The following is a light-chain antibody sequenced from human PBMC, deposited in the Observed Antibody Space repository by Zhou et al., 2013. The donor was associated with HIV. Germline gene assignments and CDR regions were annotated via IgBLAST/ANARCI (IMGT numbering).Light chain of an antibody. J-gene: IGKJ1*01. V-gene: IGKV2D-29*01. CDR1: QSLLHSDGKTF. Sequence: DIVLTQSPLSLSVTPGQPASISCKSTQSLLHSDGKTFFAWYHQKPGQPPQLLISEVSNRFSGVPHRFSGSGSGTGFHSGNQAGWRLRMVGVYYCMQSLQLWTFGQGTKVEIK. CDR3: MQSLQLWT. CDR2: EVS.